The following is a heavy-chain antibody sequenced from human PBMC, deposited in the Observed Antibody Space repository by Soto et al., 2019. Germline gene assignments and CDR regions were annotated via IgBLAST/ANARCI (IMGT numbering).Heavy chain of an antibody. Sequence: GGSLRLSCAASGFTFSTYAMHWVRQAPGKGLEYVSGISSNGGSTYYADSVRGRFTISRDNSKNTLYLQMSSLRTEDTAVYYCVKASGGYSYASGFDYWGQGTLVTVSS. CDR2: ISSNGGST. CDR3: VKASGGYSYASGFDY. CDR1: GFTFSTYA. D-gene: IGHD5-18*01. V-gene: IGHV3-64D*06. J-gene: IGHJ4*02.